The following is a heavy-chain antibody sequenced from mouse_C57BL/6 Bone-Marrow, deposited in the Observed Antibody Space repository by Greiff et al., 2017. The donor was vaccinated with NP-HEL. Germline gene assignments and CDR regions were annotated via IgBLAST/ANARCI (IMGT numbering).Heavy chain of an antibody. V-gene: IGHV5-12*01. D-gene: IGHD4-1*01. CDR3: ARPELGPYYYAMDY. Sequence: EVKLMESGGGLVQPGGSLKLSCAASGFTFSDYYMYWVRQTPEKRLEWVAYISNGGGSTYYPDTVKGRFTISRDNAKNTLYLQLSRLKSEDTAMYYCARPELGPYYYAMDYWGQGTSVTVSS. J-gene: IGHJ4*01. CDR1: GFTFSDYY. CDR2: ISNGGGST.